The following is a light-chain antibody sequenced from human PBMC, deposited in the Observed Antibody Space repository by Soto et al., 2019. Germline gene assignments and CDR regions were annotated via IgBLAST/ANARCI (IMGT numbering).Light chain of an antibody. CDR3: QQYGSSPLT. J-gene: IGKJ4*01. CDR1: RSVSRD. CDR2: GAS. V-gene: IGKV3-15*01. Sequence: ETVLAQSPATLSVSPGARATLSCRASRSVSRDLAWYQQKPGQVPRLLIYGASTRASGIPARFSGSGSGTDFTLTISSLEPEDFAVYYCQQYGSSPLTFGGGTKVDIK.